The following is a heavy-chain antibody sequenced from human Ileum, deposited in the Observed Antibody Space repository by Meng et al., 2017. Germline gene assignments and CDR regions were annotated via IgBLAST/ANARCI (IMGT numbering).Heavy chain of an antibody. CDR1: GFTFSSYA. V-gene: IGHV3-30*07. Sequence: QGQWGESGGGVGQPGRSLRLSCAASGFTFSSYAMHWVRQAPGKGLEWLAVISYDGSNQYYADSVKGRFTISRDNAQNMVYLQMNSLRAEDTAVYYCARDKPHNWFDPWGQGTLVTVSS. J-gene: IGHJ5*02. CDR2: ISYDGSNQ. CDR3: ARDKPHNWFDP.